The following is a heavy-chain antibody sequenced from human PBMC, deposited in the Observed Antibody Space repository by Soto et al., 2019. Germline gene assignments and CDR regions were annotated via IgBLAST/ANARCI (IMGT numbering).Heavy chain of an antibody. D-gene: IGHD3-9*01. CDR2: INPSTGVA. J-gene: IGHJ4*02. CDR3: ARGERYHDILTETFWPTFDY. CDR1: GYTFTDFY. Sequence: QVQLVQSGAEMQKPGASVKVSCKTSGYTFTDFYIHWVRQAPGQGLEWMGWINPSTGVANFAQKFQGWVTLTRDTSISTAYVELSRLKSDDTALYYCARGERYHDILTETFWPTFDYWGQGSLVTVSA. V-gene: IGHV1-2*04.